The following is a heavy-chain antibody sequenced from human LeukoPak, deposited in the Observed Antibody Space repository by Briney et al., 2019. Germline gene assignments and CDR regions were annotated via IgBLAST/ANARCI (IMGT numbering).Heavy chain of an antibody. CDR1: GFSFSTYA. CDR3: ARDRYYGSGSAN. V-gene: IGHV3-66*01. D-gene: IGHD3-10*01. J-gene: IGHJ4*02. Sequence: GGSLRLSCAASGFSFSTYALHWVRQAPGKGLEWVSVIYSGGSTYYADSMKGRFTISRDNSKNTLFLQMNSLRAEDTAVYYCARDRYYGSGSANWDQGTLVTVSS. CDR2: IYSGGST.